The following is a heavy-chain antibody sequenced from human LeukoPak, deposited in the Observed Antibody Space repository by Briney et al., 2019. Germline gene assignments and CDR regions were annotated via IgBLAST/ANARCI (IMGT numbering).Heavy chain of an antibody. CDR2: ITGSGGST. Sequence: GGSLRLSCAASGFTFSSYPMSWVRRAPGKGLEWVSAITGSGGSTYYADSVKGRFTISRDNSKNTLSLQMNSLRAEDTAVFYCAKGGLPYDAFDIWGQGTMVTVSS. D-gene: IGHD1-26*01. CDR1: GFTFSSYP. CDR3: AKGGLPYDAFDI. J-gene: IGHJ3*02. V-gene: IGHV3-23*01.